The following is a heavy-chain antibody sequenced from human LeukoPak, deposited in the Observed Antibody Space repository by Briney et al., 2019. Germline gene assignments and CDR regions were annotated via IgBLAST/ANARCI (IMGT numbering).Heavy chain of an antibody. D-gene: IGHD4-17*01. J-gene: IGHJ4*02. CDR2: INQDGSAK. CDR3: VRSDYGSGDY. V-gene: IGHV3-7*01. Sequence: GGSLRLSCAASGFTFRGYWMSWVRQAPGKGLEWVANINQDGSAKYYVDSVKGRFTISRDNAKNSLYLLMNSLRDEDTAVYYCVRSDYGSGDYWGQGTLVTVSS. CDR1: GFTFRGYW.